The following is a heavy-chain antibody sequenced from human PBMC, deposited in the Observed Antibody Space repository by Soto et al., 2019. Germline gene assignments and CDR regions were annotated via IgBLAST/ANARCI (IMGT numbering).Heavy chain of an antibody. CDR3: ARVIVRTSFYDSSGYYFNY. J-gene: IGHJ4*02. CDR1: GFTVSIIY. D-gene: IGHD3-22*01. CDR2: IYSGDST. V-gene: IGHV3-66*01. Sequence: EVQLVESGGGLVQPGGSLRLSCAASGFTVSIIYMSWVRQAPGKGLEWVSVIYSGDSTYYADSVKGRFTISRDNSQNTLYLQMNSLRAEDTAVYYCARVIVRTSFYDSSGYYFNYWGQGTLVTVSS.